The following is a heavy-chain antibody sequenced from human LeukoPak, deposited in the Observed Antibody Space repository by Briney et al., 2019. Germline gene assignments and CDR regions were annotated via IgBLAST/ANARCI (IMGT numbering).Heavy chain of an antibody. CDR2: INHSGST. CDR3: ARESTHNWRNFDY. Sequence: SETLSLTCTVSGGSISSSDYYWGWIRQPPGKGLEWIGEINHSGSTNYNPSLKSRVTMSVDTSKNQFSLKLSSVTAADTAVYYCARESTHNWRNFDYWGQGTLVTVSS. D-gene: IGHD1-20*01. J-gene: IGHJ4*02. V-gene: IGHV4-39*07. CDR1: GGSISSSDYY.